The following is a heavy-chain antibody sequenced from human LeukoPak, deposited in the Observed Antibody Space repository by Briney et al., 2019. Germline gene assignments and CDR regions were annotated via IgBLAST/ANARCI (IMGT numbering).Heavy chain of an antibody. CDR2: ISYSGST. J-gene: IGHJ5*02. V-gene: IGHV4-59*01. CDR1: GGSITSYY. Sequence: SETLSLTCTVSGGSITSYYWSLIRQPPGKGLEWIGYISYSGSTNYNPSLKSRVTISVDTSKNQFSLKLSSVTVADTAVYYCARGGQGVISYWFDPWGQGTLVTVSS. D-gene: IGHD3-16*02. CDR3: ARGGQGVISYWFDP.